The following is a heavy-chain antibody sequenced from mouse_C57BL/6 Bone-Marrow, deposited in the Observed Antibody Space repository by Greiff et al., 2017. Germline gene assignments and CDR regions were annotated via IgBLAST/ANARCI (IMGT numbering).Heavy chain of an antibody. CDR1: GYTFTSYW. CDR2: IDPSDSYT. CDR3: ARNYYGNYGLYAMDY. D-gene: IGHD2-1*01. Sequence: QVQLQQPGAELVRPGTSVKLSCKASGYTFTSYWMHWVKQRPGQGLEWIGVIDPSDSYTNYNEKFKGKATLTVDTSSSTAYMELSSLTSEDSAVYDCARNYYGNYGLYAMDYWGQGTSVTVSS. V-gene: IGHV1-59*01. J-gene: IGHJ4*01.